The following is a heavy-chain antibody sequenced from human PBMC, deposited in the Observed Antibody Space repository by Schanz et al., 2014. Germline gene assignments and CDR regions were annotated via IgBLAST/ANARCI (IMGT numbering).Heavy chain of an antibody. CDR1: GFTFSRNA. CDR3: ARENLNWEAFDI. D-gene: IGHD7-27*01. Sequence: VQLVESGGGLVQPGGSLRLSCAASGFTFSRNAMNWVRQAPGKGLEWVSYISATSAKIDYADSVKGRFTISRDNAKNSLYLEMTSLRGEDTAVYYCARENLNWEAFDIWGQGTVVTVSS. J-gene: IGHJ3*02. CDR2: ISATSAKI. V-gene: IGHV3-48*04.